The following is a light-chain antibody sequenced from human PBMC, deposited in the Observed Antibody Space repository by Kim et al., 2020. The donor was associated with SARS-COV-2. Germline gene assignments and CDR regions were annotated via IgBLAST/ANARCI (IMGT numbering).Light chain of an antibody. J-gene: IGKJ1*01. Sequence: DIQMTQSPSSLSASVGDRVTITCRASQSISSYLNWYQQKPGKAPKLLIYAASSLQSGVPSRFGGSGSGTDFTLTFSSLQPEDFATYYCQQSYSTLRTFGQGTKVDIK. V-gene: IGKV1-39*01. CDR3: QQSYSTLRT. CDR2: AAS. CDR1: QSISSY.